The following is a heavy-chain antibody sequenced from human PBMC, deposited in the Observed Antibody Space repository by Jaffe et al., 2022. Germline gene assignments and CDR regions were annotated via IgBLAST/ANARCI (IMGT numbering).Heavy chain of an antibody. V-gene: IGHV4-34*01. CDR2: INHSGST. CDR3: ARALGYSSSWYDY. D-gene: IGHD6-13*01. CDR1: GGSFSGYY. J-gene: IGHJ4*02. Sequence: QVQLQQWGAGLLKPSETLSLTCAVYGGSFSGYYWSWIRQPPGKGLEWIGEINHSGSTNYNPSLKSRVTISVDTSKNQFSLKLSSVTAADTAVYYCARALGYSSSWYDYWGQGTLVTVSS.